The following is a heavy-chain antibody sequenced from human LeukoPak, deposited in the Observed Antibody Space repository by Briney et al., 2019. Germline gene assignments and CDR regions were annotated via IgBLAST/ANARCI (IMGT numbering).Heavy chain of an antibody. J-gene: IGHJ4*02. CDR3: ARGHNWNPDY. CDR1: GGSISSYY. D-gene: IGHD1-20*01. CDR2: IYYSGST. Sequence: PSETLSLTCTVSGGSISSYYWSWIRQPPGKGLEWIGYIYYSGSTNYNPSLESRVTISVDTSKNQFSLKLSSVTAADTAVYYCARGHNWNPDYWGQGTLVTVSS. V-gene: IGHV4-59*01.